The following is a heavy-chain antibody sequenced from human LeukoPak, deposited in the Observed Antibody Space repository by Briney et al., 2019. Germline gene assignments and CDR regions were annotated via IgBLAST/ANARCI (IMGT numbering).Heavy chain of an antibody. J-gene: IGHJ4*02. V-gene: IGHV3-48*03. CDR3: ARSYCSGGSCYLGY. CDR2: ISSSGSTI. Sequence: GGSLRLSCGASGFPFSSYEMNWVRQATGRGLEWVSYISSSGSTIYYADSVKGRFTISRDNAKNSLYLQMNSLRAEDTAVYYCARSYCSGGSCYLGYWGQGTLVTVSS. D-gene: IGHD2-15*01. CDR1: GFPFSSYE.